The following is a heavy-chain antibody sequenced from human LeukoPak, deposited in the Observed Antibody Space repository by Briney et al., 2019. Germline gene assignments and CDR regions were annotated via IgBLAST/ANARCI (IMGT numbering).Heavy chain of an antibody. CDR2: INHSGST. J-gene: IGHJ4*02. CDR3: ARHPVSSGWYPVFFDY. CDR1: GESFSGYY. V-gene: IGHV4-34*01. D-gene: IGHD6-19*01. Sequence: PSETLSLTCAVYGESFSGYYWGWIRQPPGKGLEWIGEINHSGSTNYNPSLKSRVTVSVDTSKNQFSLKLSSVTAADTAVYYCARHPVSSGWYPVFFDYWGQGTLVTVSS.